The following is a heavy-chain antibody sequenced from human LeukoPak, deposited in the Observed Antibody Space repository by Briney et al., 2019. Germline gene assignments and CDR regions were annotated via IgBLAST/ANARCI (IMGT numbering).Heavy chain of an antibody. CDR3: ARDSAQVGATGPFDS. CDR1: GYTFSDYY. J-gene: IGHJ4*02. CDR2: IKPNSGDT. Sequence: ASVKVSCKASGYTFSDYYMQWVRQAPGQGLEWMGWIKPNSGDTNYGQNFQGRVTMTRDTSISTAYLELSRLRSDDTAVYYCARDSAQVGATGPFDSWGQGTLVTVSS. V-gene: IGHV1-2*02. D-gene: IGHD1-26*01.